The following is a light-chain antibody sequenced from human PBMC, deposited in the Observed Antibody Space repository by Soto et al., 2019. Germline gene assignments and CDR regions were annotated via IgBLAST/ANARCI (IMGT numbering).Light chain of an antibody. V-gene: IGKV3-11*01. CDR1: QSVSSY. J-gene: IGKJ1*01. Sequence: EIVLTQSPATLALSPGERDTLSCRASQSVSSYLAWYQQKPGQAPRLLIYDASNRATGIPARFSGSGSGTDFTLTISSLEPEDFAVYYCQQRSNLRTFGQGTKVEIK. CDR3: QQRSNLRT. CDR2: DAS.